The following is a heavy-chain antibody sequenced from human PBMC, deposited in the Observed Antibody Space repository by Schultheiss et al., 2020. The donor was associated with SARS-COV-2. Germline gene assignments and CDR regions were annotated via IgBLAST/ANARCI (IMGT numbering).Heavy chain of an antibody. CDR3: ARDSDYGDYDNWFDP. J-gene: IGHJ5*02. Sequence: SETLSLTCAVYGGSFSGYYWSWIRQPPGKGLEWIGSIYYSGSTYYNPSLKSRVTISVDTSKNQFSLKLSSVTAADTAVYYCARDSDYGDYDNWFDPWGQGTLVTVSS. D-gene: IGHD4-17*01. CDR2: IYYSGST. CDR1: GGSFSGYY. V-gene: IGHV4-34*01.